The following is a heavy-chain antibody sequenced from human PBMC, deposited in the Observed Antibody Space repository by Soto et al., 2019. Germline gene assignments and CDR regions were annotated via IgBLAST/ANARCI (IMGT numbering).Heavy chain of an antibody. D-gene: IGHD3-16*01. CDR2: ISGSGGST. Sequence: PGGSLRLSCAASGFTFSNYAMSWVRQAPGKGLEWVSGISGSGGSTYYADSVKGRFTITRDNSKNTVYLQMNSLRAEDTAVYYCAKRYDNIWGMSWGQGTLVTVSS. J-gene: IGHJ5*02. CDR3: AKRYDNIWGMS. CDR1: GFTFSNYA. V-gene: IGHV3-23*01.